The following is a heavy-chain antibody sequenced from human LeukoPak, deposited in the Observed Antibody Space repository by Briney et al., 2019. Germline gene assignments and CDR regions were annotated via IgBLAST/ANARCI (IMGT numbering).Heavy chain of an antibody. D-gene: IGHD2-15*01. Sequence: GGSLRLSCAASGFTFSSYAMRWVRQARGKGLECVSAISGSGGSTYYADSVEGRFTVSRDNSKNTLYLQMNSLRAEDTAVYYCAKGVVVVAAAPYFDYWGQGTLVTVSS. V-gene: IGHV3-23*01. J-gene: IGHJ4*02. CDR2: ISGSGGST. CDR1: GFTFSSYA. CDR3: AKGVVVVAAAPYFDY.